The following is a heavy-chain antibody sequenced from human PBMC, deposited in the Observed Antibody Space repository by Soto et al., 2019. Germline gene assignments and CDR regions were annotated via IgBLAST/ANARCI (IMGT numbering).Heavy chain of an antibody. Sequence: QVQLVQSGAEVKKPGSSVKVSCKASGGTFSSSAISWVRQAPGQGLEWMGGIIPIFGTADYAQKFQGRVTITADESTTTAYMELSCLRPADTAVYYCSNGHYSSSSRGWFDPWGQGTLVIVSS. CDR1: GGTFSSSA. CDR3: SNGHYSSSSRGWFDP. J-gene: IGHJ5*02. D-gene: IGHD6-13*01. V-gene: IGHV1-69*01. CDR2: IIPIFGTA.